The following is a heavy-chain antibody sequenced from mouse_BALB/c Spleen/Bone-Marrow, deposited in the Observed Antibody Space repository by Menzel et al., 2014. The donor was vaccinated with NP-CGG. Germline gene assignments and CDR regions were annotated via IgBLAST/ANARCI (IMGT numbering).Heavy chain of an antibody. J-gene: IGHJ3*01. CDR1: GFNIKDTY. V-gene: IGHV14-3*02. CDR3: AYYRYDEGGFAF. CDR2: IDPANGNT. D-gene: IGHD2-14*01. Sequence: VQLQQSGAELVKPGASVKLSCTASGFNIKDTYMHWVKQRPEQGLEWIVGIDPANGNTKYDPKFQGKATITADTSSNTAYLQLISLTSEDTAVYYCAYYRYDEGGFAFWGQGTLVTVSA.